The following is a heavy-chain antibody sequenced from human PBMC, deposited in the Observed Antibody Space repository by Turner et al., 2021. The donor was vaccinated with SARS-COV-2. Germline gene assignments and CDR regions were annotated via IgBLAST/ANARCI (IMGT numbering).Heavy chain of an antibody. CDR3: AKSGGMYCSGGNCYSSYFDY. Sequence: QVQLVESGGGVVQPGRSLRLSCAASGFTFSNYGVHWVRQAPGKGLEGVAVISYDGSNKYYADSVKGRVTISRDNSKNTLYLQMNSLRAEDTAVYYCAKSGGMYCSGGNCYSSYFDYWGQGTLVTVSS. CDR1: GFTFSNYG. CDR2: ISYDGSNK. J-gene: IGHJ4*02. V-gene: IGHV3-30*18. D-gene: IGHD2-15*01.